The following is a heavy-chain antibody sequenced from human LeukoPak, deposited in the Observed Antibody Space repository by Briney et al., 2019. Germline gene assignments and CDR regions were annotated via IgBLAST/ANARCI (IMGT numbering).Heavy chain of an antibody. CDR1: GFTFSTYW. D-gene: IGHD3-22*01. Sequence: GGSLRLSCAASGFTFSTYWMSWVRQAPGKGLEWVANIKEDGSEKYYGDSVKGRFSISRDNAKNSLYLEMNSLRVEDTAVYYCARDSSGYQWGQGTLVTVSS. CDR3: ARDSSGYQ. CDR2: IKEDGSEK. V-gene: IGHV3-7*01. J-gene: IGHJ4*02.